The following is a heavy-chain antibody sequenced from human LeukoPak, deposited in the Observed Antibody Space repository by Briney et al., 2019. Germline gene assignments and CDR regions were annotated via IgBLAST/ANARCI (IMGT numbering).Heavy chain of an antibody. Sequence: GGSLRLSCAASGFTFSSYGIHWVRQAPGMGLEWVAFIRFDGSNKYCADSVKGRFTISRDNSKNTVYLQMNSLRAEDTAVYYCAKHPELIGYCTNGVCYEGGSYYYYMDVWGKGTTVTVSS. V-gene: IGHV3-30*02. D-gene: IGHD2-8*01. CDR1: GFTFSSYG. J-gene: IGHJ6*03. CDR2: IRFDGSNK. CDR3: AKHPELIGYCTNGVCYEGGSYYYYMDV.